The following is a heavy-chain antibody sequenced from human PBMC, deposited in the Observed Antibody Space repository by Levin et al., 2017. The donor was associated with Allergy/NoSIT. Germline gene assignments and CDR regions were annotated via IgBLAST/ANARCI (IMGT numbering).Heavy chain of an antibody. V-gene: IGHV3-23*01. D-gene: IGHD2-15*01. J-gene: IGHJ4*02. Sequence: GESLKISCATSGFNFSTYAMNWVRKAPGKGLEWVSTISSDGARTYYADSVKGRFTISRDSSKNTVFLQMNSLRAEDSAVYYCAKGGNVVVAATLGYWGQGTLVTVSS. CDR2: ISSDGART. CDR1: GFNFSTYA. CDR3: AKGGNVVVAATLGY.